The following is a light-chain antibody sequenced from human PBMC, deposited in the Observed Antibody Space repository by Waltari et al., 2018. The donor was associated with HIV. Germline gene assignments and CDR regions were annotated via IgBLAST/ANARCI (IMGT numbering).Light chain of an antibody. V-gene: IGKV3-15*01. CDR2: ASS. J-gene: IGKJ1*01. Sequence: EIVMTQSPATLSVSPGDRATLSCRASQSLTINLAWYQQKPGQAPRLLIYASSTRATGIPARFSGSGSGTEFTLTISSLQSEDVAFYYCQQYNNWPRTFGQGTKVEI. CDR1: QSLTIN. CDR3: QQYNNWPRT.